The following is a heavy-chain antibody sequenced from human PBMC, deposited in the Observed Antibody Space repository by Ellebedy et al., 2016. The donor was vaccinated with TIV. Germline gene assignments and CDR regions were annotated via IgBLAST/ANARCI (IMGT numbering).Heavy chain of an antibody. J-gene: IGHJ6*02. CDR1: GFTFSDYA. D-gene: IGHD4-17*01. Sequence: GGSLRLSXAASGFTFSDYAMHWVRQAPGKGLEWVAFIYFDGGYKYYADSVKGRFTVSRDNSKDTLYLQMNSLRPEDTAVYYCASGDYGDYCHYGMDVWGQGTTVTVSS. CDR2: IYFDGGYK. V-gene: IGHV3-30*19. CDR3: ASGDYGDYCHYGMDV.